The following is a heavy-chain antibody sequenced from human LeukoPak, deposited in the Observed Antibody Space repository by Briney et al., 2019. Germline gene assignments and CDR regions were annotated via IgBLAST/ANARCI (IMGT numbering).Heavy chain of an antibody. CDR3: ARDRRSYYGSGSYLDY. V-gene: IGHV4-59*01. D-gene: IGHD3-10*01. CDR1: GGSISSYY. Sequence: PSETLSLTCSVSGGSISSYYWSWIRQPPGKGLEWIGYIYYSGSTNYNPSLKSRVTISVDTSKNQFSLKLSSVTAAVTAVYYCARDRRSYYGSGSYLDYWGQGTLVTVSS. CDR2: IYYSGST. J-gene: IGHJ4*02.